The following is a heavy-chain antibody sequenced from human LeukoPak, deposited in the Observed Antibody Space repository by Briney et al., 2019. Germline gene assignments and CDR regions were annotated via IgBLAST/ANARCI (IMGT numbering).Heavy chain of an antibody. CDR1: GYTFTSYG. V-gene: IGHV1-18*01. J-gene: IGHJ3*02. CDR2: ISSYSGKT. Sequence: GASVKVSCKASGYTFTSYGISWVRQAPGQGLEWVGWISSYSGKTNFAHKLQGRVTMTTDTSKSTVLMELRRLRSDDPAVYYCARGRSGTAGVHGFDIWGQGTMVTVSS. D-gene: IGHD1-7*01. CDR3: ARGRSGTAGVHGFDI.